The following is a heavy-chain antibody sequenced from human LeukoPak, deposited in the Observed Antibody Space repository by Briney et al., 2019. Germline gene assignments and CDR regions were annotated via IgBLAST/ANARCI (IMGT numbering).Heavy chain of an antibody. J-gene: IGHJ4*02. CDR1: GGSISSYH. V-gene: IGHV4-59*01. CDR3: ARDPDY. Sequence: SETLSLTCTVSGGSISSYHWSWIRQPPGKGLEWIGYIYSSRRTSFNPSLKSRLTISIDTSRNQSSLRLTSVTAADTAVYYCARDPDYWGQGTLVTVSS. CDR2: IYSSRRT.